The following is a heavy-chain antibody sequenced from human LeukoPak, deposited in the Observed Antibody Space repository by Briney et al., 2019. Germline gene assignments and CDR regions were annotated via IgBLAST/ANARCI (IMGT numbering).Heavy chain of an antibody. CDR2: INPSGGST. V-gene: IGHV1-46*01. J-gene: IGHJ5*02. Sequence: ASVKVSCKASGYTFTTYAIHWVRQAPGQGLEWMGIINPSGGSTSYAQKFQGRVTMTRDTSTSTVYMELSSLRSEDTAVYYCARDLGYSYGTNWFDPWGQGTLVTVSS. CDR1: GYTFTTYA. D-gene: IGHD5-18*01. CDR3: ARDLGYSYGTNWFDP.